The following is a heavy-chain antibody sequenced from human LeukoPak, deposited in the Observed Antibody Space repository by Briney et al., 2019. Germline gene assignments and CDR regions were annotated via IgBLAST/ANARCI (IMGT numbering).Heavy chain of an antibody. Sequence: PGGSLRLSCAASGFTFSSYAMSWVRQAPGKGLEWVSAISGSGGSTHYADSVKGRFTISRDNSKNTLYLQMNSLRAEDTAVYYCANTETDIVATISDYWGQGTLVTVSS. D-gene: IGHD5-12*01. V-gene: IGHV3-23*01. J-gene: IGHJ4*02. CDR1: GFTFSSYA. CDR2: ISGSGGST. CDR3: ANTETDIVATISDY.